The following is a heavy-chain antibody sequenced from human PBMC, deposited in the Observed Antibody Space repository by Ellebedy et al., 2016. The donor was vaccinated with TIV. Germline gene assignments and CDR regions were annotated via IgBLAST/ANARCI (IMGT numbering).Heavy chain of an antibody. CDR3: AKVRSYYDSSGYYWPYNWFDP. J-gene: IGHJ5*02. CDR2: IYHSGKT. V-gene: IGHV4-30-2*01. D-gene: IGHD3-22*01. CDR1: GDSISSGGYS. Sequence: SETLSLTXAVSGDSISSGGYSWSWIRQPPGKGLEWIGYIYHSGKTYYNPSLKSRVTISVDRPKNQFSVRLNSVTAADTAVYYCAKVRSYYDSSGYYWPYNWFDPWGQGTLVTVSS.